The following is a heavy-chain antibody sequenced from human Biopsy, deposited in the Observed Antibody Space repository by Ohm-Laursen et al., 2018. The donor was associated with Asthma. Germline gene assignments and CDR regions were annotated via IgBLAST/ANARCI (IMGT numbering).Heavy chain of an antibody. CDR2: VSYDGGVA. CDR1: GFTVSRDH. Sequence: RSLRLSCAASGFTVSRDHMFWVRQAPGKGLEWVAVVSYDGGVAHYADSMEGRFTIPRDNAKSTLYLQMNRLRTDDTAVYYCAKRRGYSDLTDFDHWGQGTLVTVSS. D-gene: IGHD3-3*01. J-gene: IGHJ4*02. V-gene: IGHV3-30*18. CDR3: AKRRGYSDLTDFDH.